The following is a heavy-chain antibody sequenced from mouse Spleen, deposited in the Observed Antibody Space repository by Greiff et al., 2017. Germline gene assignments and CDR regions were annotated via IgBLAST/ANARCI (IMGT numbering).Heavy chain of an antibody. CDR2: INPYNGGT. CDR1: GYTFTDYY. CDR3: ARGGYYVDY. V-gene: IGHV1-19*01. D-gene: IGHD1-1*02. J-gene: IGHJ2*01. Sequence: EVKLVESGPVLVKPGASVKMSCKASGYTFTDYYMNWVKQSHGKSLEWIGVINPYNGGTSYNQKFKGKATLTVDKSSSTAYMELNSLTSEDSAVYYCARGGYYVDYWGQGTTLTVSS.